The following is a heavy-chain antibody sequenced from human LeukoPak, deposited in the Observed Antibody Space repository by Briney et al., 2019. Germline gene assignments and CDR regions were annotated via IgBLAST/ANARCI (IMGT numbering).Heavy chain of an antibody. D-gene: IGHD3-10*01. J-gene: IGHJ4*02. CDR1: GFTFSSYS. Sequence: GGSLRLSCAASGFTFSSYSMNWVRQAPGKGLEWVSSISSSSSYIYYADSVNGRFTISRDNSKNTLYLQMNSLRADDTAVYYCARGGITMVRGVNLDYWGQGTLVTVSS. V-gene: IGHV3-21*04. CDR2: ISSSSSYI. CDR3: ARGGITMVRGVNLDY.